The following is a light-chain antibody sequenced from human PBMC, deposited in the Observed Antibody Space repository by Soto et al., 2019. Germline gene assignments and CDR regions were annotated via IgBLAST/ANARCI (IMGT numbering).Light chain of an antibody. Sequence: QSVLTQPRSVSGSPGQSVTISCTGTSSDVGGYNYVSWYQQHPGKAPKLTIYDVSKRPSGVPDRFSGSKSGNTASLTISGLQAEDEADYYCCSYAGSYTFHVVFGGGTKLTVL. CDR1: SSDVGGYNY. V-gene: IGLV2-11*01. CDR3: CSYAGSYTFHVV. CDR2: DVS. J-gene: IGLJ2*01.